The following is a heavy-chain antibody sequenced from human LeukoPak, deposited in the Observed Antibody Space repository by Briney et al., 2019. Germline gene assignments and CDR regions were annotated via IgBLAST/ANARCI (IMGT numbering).Heavy chain of an antibody. CDR1: GFTFSSYA. CDR2: ISSNGGST. J-gene: IGHJ1*01. D-gene: IGHD6-13*01. Sequence: GRSLRLSCAASGFTFSSYAMHWVRQAPGKGLEYVSAISSNGGSTYYADSVKGRFTISRDNSKNTLYLQMSSLRAEDTAVYYCVKGGYSSSWYISEYFQHWGQGTLVTVSS. V-gene: IGHV3-64D*09. CDR3: VKGGYSSSWYISEYFQH.